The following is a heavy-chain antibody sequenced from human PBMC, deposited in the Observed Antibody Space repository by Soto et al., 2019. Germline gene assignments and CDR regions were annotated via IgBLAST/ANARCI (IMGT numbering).Heavy chain of an antibody. CDR1: GFTFSSFA. D-gene: IGHD3-3*01. CDR2: ISGSGGGT. CDR3: AKDYYFWSGYYVGDAFDI. V-gene: IGHV3-23*01. J-gene: IGHJ3*02. Sequence: EVQLWESGGGLVQPGGSLRLSCAASGFTFSSFAMSWVRQAPGKGLEWVSSISGSGGGTYYADSVKGRFTISRDNSKNTLYLQMNSLRAEDTAVYYCAKDYYFWSGYYVGDAFDIWGQGTMVTVSS.